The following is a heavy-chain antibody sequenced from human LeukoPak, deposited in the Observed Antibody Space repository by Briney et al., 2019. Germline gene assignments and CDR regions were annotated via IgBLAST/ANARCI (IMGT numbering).Heavy chain of an antibody. D-gene: IGHD3-22*01. CDR1: GGTFSSYA. CDR3: AGEAYYYDSSGYRRFDP. Sequence: SVKVSCKASGGTFSSYAISWVRQAPGQGLEWMGGIIPIFGTVNYAQKFQGRVTITADESTSTAYMELSSLRSEDTAVYYCAGEAYYYDSSGYRRFDPWGQGTLVTVSS. V-gene: IGHV1-69*01. J-gene: IGHJ5*02. CDR2: IIPIFGTV.